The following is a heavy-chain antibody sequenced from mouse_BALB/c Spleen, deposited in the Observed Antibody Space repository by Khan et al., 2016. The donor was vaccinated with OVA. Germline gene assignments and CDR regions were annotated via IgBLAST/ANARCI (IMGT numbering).Heavy chain of an antibody. CDR3: ARGDYYGTYAMDY. D-gene: IGHD1-1*01. V-gene: IGHV1S56*01. J-gene: IGHJ4*01. CDR1: GSTFTNFY. Sequence: QVQLKQSGPELVKPGASVRISCKASGSTFTNFYIHWVKQRPGQGLEWIGWIYPGHVNTKYNENFKGKATLTADKSSSTAYMLLSSLTSEDSAVYFCARGDYYGTYAMDYWGQGTSVIVSS. CDR2: IYPGHVNT.